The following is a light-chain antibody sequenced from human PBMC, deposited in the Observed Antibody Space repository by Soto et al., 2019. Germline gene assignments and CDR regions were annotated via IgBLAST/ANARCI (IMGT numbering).Light chain of an antibody. J-gene: IGKJ4*01. Sequence: EIVLTQSPATLSLSPGERATLSCRASQSVSSYLAWYQQKPGQAPRLLIYDASNRATGIPARFSGSGSGTDFTLTISSLEPEDFAVYYCQQRSNWPPWLTFGGGTKVESK. CDR2: DAS. CDR3: QQRSNWPPWLT. V-gene: IGKV3-11*01. CDR1: QSVSSY.